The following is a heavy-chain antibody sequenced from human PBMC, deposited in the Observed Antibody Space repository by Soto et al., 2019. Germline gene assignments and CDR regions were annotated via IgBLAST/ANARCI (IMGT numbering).Heavy chain of an antibody. Sequence: LSLTCAVSGASITSNFYYWGWIRRPPGKGLEWIGSIYFDGSTYYKSSLKSRVTISLDTSKNQFSLKLTSVTAADTAVYYCGKVLIDANRHTAFASWGQGTLVTVSS. CDR3: GKVLIDANRHTAFAS. V-gene: IGHV4-39*01. CDR1: GASITSNFYY. CDR2: IYFDGST. J-gene: IGHJ4*02. D-gene: IGHD2-21*01.